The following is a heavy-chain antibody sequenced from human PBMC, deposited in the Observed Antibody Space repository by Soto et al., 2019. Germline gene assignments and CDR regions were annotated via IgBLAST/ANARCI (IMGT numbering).Heavy chain of an antibody. CDR3: ARLTAADLSPYNWFDP. J-gene: IGHJ5*02. Sequence: SETLSLTCTVSGGSISSYYWSWIRQPPGKGLEWIGYIYYSGSTNYNPSLKSRVTISVDTSKNQFSLKLSSVTAADTAVYYCARLTAADLSPYNWFDPWGQGTLVTVSS. CDR1: GGSISSYY. D-gene: IGHD2-2*01. CDR2: IYYSGST. V-gene: IGHV4-59*08.